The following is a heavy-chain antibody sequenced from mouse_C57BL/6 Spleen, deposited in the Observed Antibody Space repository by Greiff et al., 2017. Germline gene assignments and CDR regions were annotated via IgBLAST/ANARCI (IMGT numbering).Heavy chain of an antibody. J-gene: IGHJ4*01. D-gene: IGHD3-3*01. CDR2: ILPGSGRT. CDR1: GYTFTGYW. Sequence: QVQLKQSGAELMKPGASVKLSCKATGYTFTGYWIEWVKQRPGHGLVWIGEILPGSGRTNYNEQFKGKATFTADTSSNTAYMELSSLTSEDSAIYCCERPGTYAIDYWGQGPSLTVSS. CDR3: ERPGTYAIDY. V-gene: IGHV1-9*01.